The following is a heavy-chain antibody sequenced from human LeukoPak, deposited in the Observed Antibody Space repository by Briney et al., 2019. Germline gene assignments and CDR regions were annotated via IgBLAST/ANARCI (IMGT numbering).Heavy chain of an antibody. CDR1: GFTFSSYA. CDR2: ISGSGGST. J-gene: IGHJ5*02. V-gene: IGHV3-23*01. CDR3: AKAGVVATMDNWFDP. Sequence: GGSLRLSCAASGFTFSSYAMSWVRQAPGKGLEWVSAISGSGGSTYYADSVKGRFTISRDNSKNTLYLQMNRLRAEDTAVYYCAKAGVVATMDNWFDPWGQGTLVTVSS. D-gene: IGHD5-12*01.